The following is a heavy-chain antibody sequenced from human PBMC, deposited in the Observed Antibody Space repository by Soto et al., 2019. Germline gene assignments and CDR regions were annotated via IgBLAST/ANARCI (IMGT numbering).Heavy chain of an antibody. CDR2: ISDDGSNK. V-gene: IGHV3-30*03. D-gene: IGHD3-22*01. CDR3: VGGYYFGDY. CDR1: GFTFRSYG. J-gene: IGHJ4*02. Sequence: QVQLVESGGGVVQPGRSLTLSCVASGFTFRSYGMQWVRQAPGKGLERVALISDDGSNKYYADSVKGRFTISRDNSKNTLHLQMNSLRAEDTAVFYCVGGYYFGDYWGQGTLVTVSS.